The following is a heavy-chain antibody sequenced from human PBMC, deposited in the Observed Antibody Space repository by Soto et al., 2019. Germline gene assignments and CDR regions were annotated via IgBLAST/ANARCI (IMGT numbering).Heavy chain of an antibody. J-gene: IGHJ4*02. CDR1: GGSISSYY. Sequence: QVQLQESGPGLVKPSETLSLTCTVSGGSISSYYWTWIRQPPGKGLEWIGFIYNSGSTHYNPSLRSRVTISVDTSKDXFSLKLRSVTAADTAVYYCASMGYHYGSGSYPLDYWGQGTLVTVSS. V-gene: IGHV4-4*08. CDR3: ASMGYHYGSGSYPLDY. D-gene: IGHD3-10*01. CDR2: IYNSGST.